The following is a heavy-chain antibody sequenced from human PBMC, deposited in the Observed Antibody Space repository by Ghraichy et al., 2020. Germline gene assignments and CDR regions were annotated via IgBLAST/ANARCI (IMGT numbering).Heavy chain of an antibody. Sequence: SETLSITCTVSGGSISSSSYYWGWIRQPPGKGLEWIGTIYYSGSTYYNPSLKSRVTISVDTSKNQFSLKLSSVTAADTAVYYCAREPTTVLTAPGVPPPLRKRNDAFDIWGQGTMVTVSS. CDR2: IYYSGST. CDR3: AREPTTVLTAPGVPPPLRKRNDAFDI. CDR1: GGSISSSSYY. D-gene: IGHD4-23*01. J-gene: IGHJ3*02. V-gene: IGHV4-39*02.